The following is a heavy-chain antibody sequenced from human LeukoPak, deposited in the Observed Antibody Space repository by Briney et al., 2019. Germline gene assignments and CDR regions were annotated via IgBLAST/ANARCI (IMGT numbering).Heavy chain of an antibody. CDR3: ARVGPRRTAVAGINY. CDR1: GGSFSGYY. D-gene: IGHD6-19*01. V-gene: IGHV4-34*01. J-gene: IGHJ4*02. CDR2: INHSGST. Sequence: PSETLSLTCAVSGGSFSGYYWCWIRQPPGQGLEWMGEINHSGSTNYNPSLKSRVTISVDASKNQFSLKLSSVTAADTAVYYCARVGPRRTAVAGINYWGQGTLVTVSS.